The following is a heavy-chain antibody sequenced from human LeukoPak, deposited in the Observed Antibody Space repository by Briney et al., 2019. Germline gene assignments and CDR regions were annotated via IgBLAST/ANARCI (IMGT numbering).Heavy chain of an antibody. CDR3: ARGGLRSGWYG. Sequence: PSETLSLTCTVSGGSISSYYWSWIRQPPGKGREWIGYSYYSGSTNYNPSLKSRVTISLDTSKNQFSLKLNSLTAADTAVYYCARGGLRSGWYGWGRGTLVTVSS. CDR1: GGSISSYY. D-gene: IGHD6-19*01. J-gene: IGHJ4*02. CDR2: SYYSGST. V-gene: IGHV4-59*01.